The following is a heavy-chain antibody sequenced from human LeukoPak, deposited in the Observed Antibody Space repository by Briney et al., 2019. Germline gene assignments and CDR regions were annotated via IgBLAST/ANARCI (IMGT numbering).Heavy chain of an antibody. V-gene: IGHV1-24*01. J-gene: IGHJ6*03. CDR2: FDPEDGET. CDR3: ARGYSSSWYPTRYYYYYYYMDV. Sequence: ASVKVSCKVSGYTLTELSMHWVRQAPGKGPEWMGGFDPEDGETIYAQKFQGRVTMTEDTSTSTAYMELRSLRSDDTAVYYCARGYSSSWYPTRYYYYYYYMDVWGKGTTVTVSS. CDR1: GYTLTELS. D-gene: IGHD6-13*01.